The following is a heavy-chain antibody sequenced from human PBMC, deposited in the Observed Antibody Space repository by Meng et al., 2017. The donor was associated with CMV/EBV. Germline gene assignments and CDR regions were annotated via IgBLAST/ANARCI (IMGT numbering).Heavy chain of an antibody. J-gene: IGHJ4*02. CDR1: GYSISSGYY. CDR3: ARERGFVVVVPAANGPFDY. D-gene: IGHD2-2*01. Sequence: SETLSLTCTVSGYSISSGYYWGWIRQLPGKGLEWIGSIYHSGSTYYNPSLKSRVTISVDTSKNQFSLKLSSVTAVDTAVYYCARERGFVVVVPAANGPFDYWGQGTLVTVSS. V-gene: IGHV4-38-2*02. CDR2: IYHSGST.